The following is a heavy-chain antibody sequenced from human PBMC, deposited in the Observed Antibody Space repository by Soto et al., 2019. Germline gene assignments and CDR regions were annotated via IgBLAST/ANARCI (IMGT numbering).Heavy chain of an antibody. D-gene: IGHD2-2*01. CDR2: IDPGDSSA. CDR3: ARRYCSRADCYSDS. CDR1: GYTFFSFW. Sequence: GESLKISCHGSGYTFFSFWIVWVRQVPGKGLEWVGRIDPGDSSATYSPTFQGHVTISADRSTRSAYLQWRSLRASDTAIYFCARRYCSRADCYSDSWGQGTLVTVSS. J-gene: IGHJ4*02. V-gene: IGHV5-10-1*01.